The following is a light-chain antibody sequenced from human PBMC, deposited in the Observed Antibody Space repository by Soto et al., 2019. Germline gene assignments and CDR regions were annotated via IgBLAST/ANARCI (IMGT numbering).Light chain of an antibody. CDR3: AAWGDSLV. Sequence: QSVLTQPPSASGTPGQRVTISCSGSSSNIGSNYVYWYQQLPGTAPKLLIYRNNQRPSGVADRFSGSKSGTSASLAISGLRYEDEADYYCAAWGDSLVFGGGTKLTVL. J-gene: IGLJ2*01. CDR2: RNN. CDR1: SSNIGSNY. V-gene: IGLV1-47*01.